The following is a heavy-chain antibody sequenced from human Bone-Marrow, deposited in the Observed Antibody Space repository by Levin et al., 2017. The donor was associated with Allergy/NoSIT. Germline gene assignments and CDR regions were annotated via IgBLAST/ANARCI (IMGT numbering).Heavy chain of an antibody. J-gene: IGHJ4*02. CDR1: GFSFSNFG. CDR3: TRGVLDS. CDR2: ISGTSGYI. V-gene: IGHV3-21*06. Sequence: GESLKISCAASGFSFSNFGRNWVRQAPGKGLEWVSSISGTSGYISYADSVKGRFTISRDDAKNSLSLQMSSLRVEDTAVYFCTRGVLDSWGQGTLVTVSS.